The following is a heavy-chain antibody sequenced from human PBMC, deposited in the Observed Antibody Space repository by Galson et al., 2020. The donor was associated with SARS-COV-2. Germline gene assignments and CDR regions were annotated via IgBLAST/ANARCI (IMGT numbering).Heavy chain of an antibody. J-gene: IGHJ4*02. CDR3: ARAPTMVQGGFFDY. CDR1: GFTFSSYA. D-gene: IGHD3-10*01. CDR2: ISYDGSNK. Sequence: GGSLRLSCAASGFTFSSYAMHWVRQAPGKGLEWVAVISYDGSNKYYADSVKGRFTISRDNSKNTLYLQMNSLRAEDTAVYYCARAPTMVQGGFFDYWGQGTLVTVSS. V-gene: IGHV3-30-3*01.